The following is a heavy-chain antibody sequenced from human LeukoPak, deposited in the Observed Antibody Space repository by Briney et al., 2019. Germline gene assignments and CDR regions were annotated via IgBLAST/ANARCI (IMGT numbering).Heavy chain of an antibody. Sequence: PSETLSLTCAVYGGSFSGYYWSWIRQPPGKGLEWIGEINHSGSTNYNPFLKSRVTISVDTSKNQFSLKLSSVTAADTAVYYCARVHYDSSGYYYAWFDPWGQGTLVTVSS. CDR1: GGSFSGYY. J-gene: IGHJ5*02. V-gene: IGHV4-34*01. D-gene: IGHD3-22*01. CDR2: INHSGST. CDR3: ARVHYDSSGYYYAWFDP.